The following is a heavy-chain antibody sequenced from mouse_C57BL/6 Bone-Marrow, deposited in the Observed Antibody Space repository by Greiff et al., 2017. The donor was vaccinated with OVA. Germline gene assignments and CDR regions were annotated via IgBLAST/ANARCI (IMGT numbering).Heavy chain of an antibody. CDR2: IHPNSGST. Sequence: QVQLQQPGAELVKPGASVKLSCKASGYTFTSYWMHWVKQRPGQGLEWIGMIHPNSGSTNYNEKFKSKATLTVDKSSSTAYMQLSSLTSEDSAVYYCARAHYGAWFAYWGQGTLVTVSA. D-gene: IGHD1-2*01. V-gene: IGHV1-64*01. CDR1: GYTFTSYW. J-gene: IGHJ3*01. CDR3: ARAHYGAWFAY.